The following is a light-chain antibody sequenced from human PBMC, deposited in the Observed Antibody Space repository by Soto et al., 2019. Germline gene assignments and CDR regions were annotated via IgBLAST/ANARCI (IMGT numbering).Light chain of an antibody. Sequence: EIVLTQSPGTLSLSPGARATLSCRASQSVSSSSLAWYQQKRGQAPRLLIYGASSRATGIPDRFSGSGSGTDFTLTISRLEPEDFAVYFCQQYGTSPWTFGQGTKVDIK. CDR3: QQYGTSPWT. CDR2: GAS. V-gene: IGKV3-20*01. J-gene: IGKJ1*01. CDR1: QSVSSSS.